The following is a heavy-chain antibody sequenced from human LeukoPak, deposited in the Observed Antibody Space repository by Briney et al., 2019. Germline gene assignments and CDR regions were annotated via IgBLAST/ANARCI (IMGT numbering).Heavy chain of an antibody. Sequence: GGSLRLSCAASGFTFSRDSMNWVRQAPGKGLEWVSYINGGGSPIYYADSVRGRFTISRDNSKNTLYLQMNSLRAEDTAVYYCAPATIAAATGHHFYYGMGVWGQGTTVTVSS. CDR3: APATIAAATGHHFYYGMGV. V-gene: IGHV3-48*01. CDR2: INGGGSPI. J-gene: IGHJ6*02. D-gene: IGHD6-25*01. CDR1: GFTFSRDS.